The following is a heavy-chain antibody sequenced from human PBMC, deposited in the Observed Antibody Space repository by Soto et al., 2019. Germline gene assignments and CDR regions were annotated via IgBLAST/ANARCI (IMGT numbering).Heavy chain of an antibody. CDR2: INSDGSST. CDR3: ATVGPYSSSWYGYYYYGMDV. D-gene: IGHD6-13*01. V-gene: IGHV3-74*01. J-gene: IGHJ6*02. Sequence: PGGSLRLSCAASGFTFSSHWMHWVRQAPGKGLVWVSRINSDGSSTSYADSVKGRFTISRDNAKNTLYLQMNSLRAEDTAVYYCATVGPYSSSWYGYYYYGMDVWGQGTTVTVSS. CDR1: GFTFSSHW.